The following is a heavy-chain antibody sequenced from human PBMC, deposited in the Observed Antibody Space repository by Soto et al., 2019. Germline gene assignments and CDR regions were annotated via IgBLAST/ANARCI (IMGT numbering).Heavy chain of an antibody. J-gene: IGHJ3*01. CDR2: MNPNSGNT. CDR3: ARDSSTTNPV. D-gene: IGHD2-2*01. Sequence: VASVKVSCKTSGYTFTDYDINWVRQATGQGLEWMGWMNPNSGNTGYAQKFQGRVSMTRNTATSTAYMELSSLRSDDTAIYYCARDSSTTNPVWGQGTMVPVSS. V-gene: IGHV1-8*01. CDR1: GYTFTDYD.